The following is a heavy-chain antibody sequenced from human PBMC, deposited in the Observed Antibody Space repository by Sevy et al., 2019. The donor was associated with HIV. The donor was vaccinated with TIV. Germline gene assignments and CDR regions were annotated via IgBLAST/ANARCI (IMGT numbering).Heavy chain of an antibody. CDR1: GGSIRSVNW. D-gene: IGHD3-10*01. J-gene: IGHJ5*02. CDR2: IYHSGSS. CDR3: ARGGETPRGFDP. V-gene: IGHV4-4*02. Sequence: SETLSLTCTVSGGSIRSVNWWHWVRQPPGKGLEWIGEIYHSGSSNYNPSLKSLVTISVDNSKNQFSLKLSSVTAADTAVYYSARGGETPRGFDPWGQGTLVTVSS.